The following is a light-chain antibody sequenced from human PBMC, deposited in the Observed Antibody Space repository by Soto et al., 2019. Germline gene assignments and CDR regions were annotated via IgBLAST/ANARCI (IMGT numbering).Light chain of an antibody. CDR3: QKYNSATWT. Sequence: DIQMTQSPSSLSASVGDRVTITCRASQGISNYLAWYQQKPGKVPKLLIYAASTLQSGVPSRFSGSGSGTDFTLTISSLQTDDVATYYCQKYNSATWTFGQGTKVEIK. CDR1: QGISNY. J-gene: IGKJ1*01. V-gene: IGKV1-27*01. CDR2: AAS.